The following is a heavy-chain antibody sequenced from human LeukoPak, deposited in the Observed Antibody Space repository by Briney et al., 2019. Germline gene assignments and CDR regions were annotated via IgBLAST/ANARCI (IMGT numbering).Heavy chain of an antibody. Sequence: PGGALMLSCAASGFTFSSSGMASGRQAPGRGLGWVAAIWYYVSYKYYADSLKGRFTISRDNSKNTLYLQMNSLRAEDTAVYYCARESRGGPVYYYYGMDVWGQGTTVTVSS. V-gene: IGHV3-33*01. CDR3: ARESRGGPVYYYYGMDV. CDR1: GFTFSSSG. J-gene: IGHJ6*01. D-gene: IGHD6-25*01. CDR2: IWYYVSYK.